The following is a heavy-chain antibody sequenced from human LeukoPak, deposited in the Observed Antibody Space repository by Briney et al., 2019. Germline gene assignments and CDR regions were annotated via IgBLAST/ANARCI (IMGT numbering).Heavy chain of an antibody. CDR1: GFTFSSYE. CDR2: ISSVGNTI. Sequence: GGSLRLSCAASGFTFSSYEMNWVRQAPGKGLEWVSFISSVGNTIYYADSVKGRFTISRDNAKNSLYLQMNSLRVEDMAVYYCVRESYVTMIIGDYWGQGTLVTVSS. J-gene: IGHJ4*02. CDR3: VRESYVTMIIGDY. D-gene: IGHD3-22*01. V-gene: IGHV3-48*03.